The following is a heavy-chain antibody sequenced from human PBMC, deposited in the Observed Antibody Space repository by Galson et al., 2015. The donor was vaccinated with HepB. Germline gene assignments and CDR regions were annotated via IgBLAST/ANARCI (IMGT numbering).Heavy chain of an antibody. CDR3: AKQGISYDILTGYFEGGFDY. CDR1: GFTFSSYG. Sequence: SLRLSCAASGFTFSSYGMHWVRQAPGKGLEWVAVISYDGSNKYYADPVKGRFTISRDNSKNTLYLQMNSLRAEDTAVYYCAKQGISYDILTGYFEGGFDYWGQGTLVTVSS. CDR2: ISYDGSNK. J-gene: IGHJ4*02. D-gene: IGHD3-9*01. V-gene: IGHV3-30*18.